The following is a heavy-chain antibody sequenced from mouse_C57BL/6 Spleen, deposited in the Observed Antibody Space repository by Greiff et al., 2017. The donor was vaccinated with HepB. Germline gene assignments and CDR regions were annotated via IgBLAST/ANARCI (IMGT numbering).Heavy chain of an antibody. CDR2: IYPRSGNT. CDR3: ARRGGYDGAWFAY. Sequence: VKLVESGAELARPGASVKLSCKASGYTFTSYGISWVKQRTGQGLEWIGEIYPRSGNTYYNEKFKGKATLTADKSSSTAYMELRSLTSEDSAVYFCARRGGYDGAWFAYWGQGTLVTVSA. J-gene: IGHJ3*01. D-gene: IGHD2-2*01. CDR1: GYTFTSYG. V-gene: IGHV1-81*01.